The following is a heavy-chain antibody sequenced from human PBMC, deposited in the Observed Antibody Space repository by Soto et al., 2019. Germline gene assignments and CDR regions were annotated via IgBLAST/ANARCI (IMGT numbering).Heavy chain of an antibody. CDR1: GDSVSSNSSA. D-gene: IGHD6-19*01. CDR3: ARGGFVVAGGEVGHDY. V-gene: IGHV6-1*01. J-gene: IGHJ4*02. Sequence: QVQLQQSGPGLVKPSQTFSLTCAISGDSVSSNSSAWNWIRQSPSRGLEWLGRTYYRSRWYNDYAVSVKNRITINPDTSKNQSSLQLSSLSPEDTAVYYWARGGFVVAGGEVGHDYWGQGPLVTVSS. CDR2: TYYRSRWYN.